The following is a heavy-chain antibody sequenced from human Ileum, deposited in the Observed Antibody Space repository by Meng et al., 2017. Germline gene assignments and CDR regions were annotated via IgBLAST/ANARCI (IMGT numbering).Heavy chain of an antibody. CDR1: GFSFTDHW. Sequence: VQLVESGGGLAPPGGSLRLSCPASGFSFTDHWMHWVRQGPGKGPVWVSRIDPDGSDPTYADSVKGRFSISRDNAKNTVYLQMNSLRAEDSALYYCTNDRLNHWGQGALVTVSS. V-gene: IGHV3-74*03. J-gene: IGHJ1*01. CDR2: IDPDGSDP. D-gene: IGHD1-1*01. CDR3: TNDRLNH.